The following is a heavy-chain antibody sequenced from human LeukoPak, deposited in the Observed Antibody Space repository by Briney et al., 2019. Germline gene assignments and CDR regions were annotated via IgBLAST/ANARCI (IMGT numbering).Heavy chain of an antibody. CDR1: GFTFSNYW. CDR2: INQGESEK. Sequence: GGSLRPSCAASGFTFSNYWMSWVRQAPGKGLEWVANINQGESEKYYVDSVKGRFTISRDNAKNSLYLQMNTLRAEDTAVYYCARVRVSSYYGMDIWGQGTTVTVSS. CDR3: ARVRVSSYYGMDI. D-gene: IGHD2/OR15-2a*01. V-gene: IGHV3-7*05. J-gene: IGHJ6*02.